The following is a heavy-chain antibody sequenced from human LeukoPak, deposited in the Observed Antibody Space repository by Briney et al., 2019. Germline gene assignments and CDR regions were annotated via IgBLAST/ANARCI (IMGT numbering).Heavy chain of an antibody. D-gene: IGHD6-13*01. J-gene: IGHJ4*02. Sequence: GGSLRLSCAASGFTFSSYAMSWVRQAPGKGLEWVSAISGSGGSKYYADSVKGRFTISRDNSKNTLYLQMNSLRAEDTAVYYCAKDPGYTSYPVGDYWGQGTLVTVSS. CDR2: ISGSGGSK. CDR3: AKDPGYTSYPVGDY. CDR1: GFTFSSYA. V-gene: IGHV3-23*01.